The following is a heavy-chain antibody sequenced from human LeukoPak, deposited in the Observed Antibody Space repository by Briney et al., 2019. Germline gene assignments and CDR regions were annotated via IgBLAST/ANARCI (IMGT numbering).Heavy chain of an antibody. Sequence: ASVTVSCTVSGYTLTELSMHWVRQAPGKGLEWMGGFDPEDGETIYAQKFQGRVTMTEDTSTDTAYMELSSLRSEDTAVYYCATLSLDTAMNFDYWGQGTLVTVSS. J-gene: IGHJ4*02. CDR3: ATLSLDTAMNFDY. D-gene: IGHD5-18*01. CDR2: FDPEDGET. CDR1: GYTLTELS. V-gene: IGHV1-24*01.